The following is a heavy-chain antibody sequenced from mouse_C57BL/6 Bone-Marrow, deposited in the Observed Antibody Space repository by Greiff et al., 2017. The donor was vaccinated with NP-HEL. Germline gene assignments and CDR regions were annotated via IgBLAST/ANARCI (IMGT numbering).Heavy chain of an antibody. Sequence: EVMLVESGGGLVKPGGSLKLSCAASGFTFSSYAMSWVRQTPEKRLEWVATISDGGSYTYYPDNVKGRFTISRDTAKNNLYLQMSHLKSEEPAIYYCARARDWYFPWVAYWGQGTLVTVSA. J-gene: IGHJ3*01. D-gene: IGHD1-1*02. CDR3: ARARDWYFPWVAY. CDR1: GFTFSSYA. V-gene: IGHV5-4*03. CDR2: ISDGGSYT.